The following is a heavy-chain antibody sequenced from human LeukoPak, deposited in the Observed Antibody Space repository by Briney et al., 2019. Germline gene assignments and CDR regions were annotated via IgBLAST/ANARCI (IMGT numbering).Heavy chain of an antibody. J-gene: IGHJ4*02. CDR2: INHNGST. Sequence: SETLSLTCAVYGGSFSGYYWSWIRQPPGKGLEWIGEINHNGSTNYNPSLKSRVTISVDTSKNQFSLKLSSVTAADTAVYYCARGSPLRWLDYWGQGTLVTVSS. D-gene: IGHD4-17*01. V-gene: IGHV4-34*01. CDR3: ARGSPLRWLDY. CDR1: GGSFSGYY.